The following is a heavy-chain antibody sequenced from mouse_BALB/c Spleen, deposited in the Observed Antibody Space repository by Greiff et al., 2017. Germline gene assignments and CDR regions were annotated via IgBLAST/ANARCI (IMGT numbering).Heavy chain of an antibody. Sequence: QVQLQQSGAELVKPGASVKLSCKASGYTFTSYWMHWVKQRPGQGLEWIGEIDPSDSYTNYNQKFKGKATLTVDKSSSTAYMQLSSLTSEDSAVYYCARRGLRRGDFDYWGQGTTLTVSS. V-gene: IGHV1-69*02. CDR1: GYTFTSYW. CDR2: IDPSDSYT. CDR3: ARRGLRRGDFDY. D-gene: IGHD2-4*01. J-gene: IGHJ2*01.